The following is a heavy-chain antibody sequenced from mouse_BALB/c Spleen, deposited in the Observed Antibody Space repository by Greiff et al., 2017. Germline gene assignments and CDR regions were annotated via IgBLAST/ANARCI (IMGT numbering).Heavy chain of an antibody. CDR1: GFAFSSYD. Sequence: EVKLVESGGGLVKPGGSLKLSCAASGFAFSSYDMSWVRQTPEKRLEWVAYISSGGGSTYYPDTVKGRFTISRDNAKNTLYLQMSSLKSEDTAMYYCARRWRDYAMDYWGQGTSVTVSS. CDR3: ARRWRDYAMDY. J-gene: IGHJ4*01. D-gene: IGHD2-3*01. V-gene: IGHV5-12-1*01. CDR2: ISSGGGST.